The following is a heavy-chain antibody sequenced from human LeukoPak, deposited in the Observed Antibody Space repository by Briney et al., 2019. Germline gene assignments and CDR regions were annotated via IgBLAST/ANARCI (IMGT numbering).Heavy chain of an antibody. D-gene: IGHD6-19*01. Sequence: GGSLRLSCAAPGFPLISYGMPWVPRAPGKGLGWGPFIRYEGSNKYYADSVKGRFTISRDNSKNTLYLQMNSLRAEDTAVYYCAKQYSSGWYLFDYWGQGTLVTVSS. CDR3: AKQYSSGWYLFDY. CDR1: GFPLISYG. V-gene: IGHV3-30*02. CDR2: IRYEGSNK. J-gene: IGHJ4*02.